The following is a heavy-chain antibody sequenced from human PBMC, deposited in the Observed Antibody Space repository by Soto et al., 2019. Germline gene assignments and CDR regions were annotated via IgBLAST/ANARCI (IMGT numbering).Heavy chain of an antibody. CDR1: GASISSCN. V-gene: IGHV4-59*08. Sequence: PSETLSLTCTVSGASISSCNCCWLRQPPRKGLEWIGYIYYSGSTNYNPSLKSRVTISVDTSKNQFSLKLSSVTAADTSVYYCARHTYSSSWYGLDYWGQGTLVTVSS. CDR2: IYYSGST. CDR3: ARHTYSSSWYGLDY. D-gene: IGHD6-13*01. J-gene: IGHJ4*02.